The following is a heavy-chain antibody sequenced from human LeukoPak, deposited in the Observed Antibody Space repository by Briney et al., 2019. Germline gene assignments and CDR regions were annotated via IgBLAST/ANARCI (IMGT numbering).Heavy chain of an antibody. CDR3: AKDRGRWYDSSGYYSAFDY. CDR1: GFTSSSYG. J-gene: IGHJ4*02. CDR2: IWYDGSNK. Sequence: PGGSLRLSCAASGFTSSSYGMHWVRQAPGKGLEWVAVIWYDGSNKYYADSVKGRFTISRDNSKNTLYLQMNSLRAEDTAMYYCAKDRGRWYDSSGYYSAFDYWGQGTLVTVSS. D-gene: IGHD3-22*01. V-gene: IGHV3-33*06.